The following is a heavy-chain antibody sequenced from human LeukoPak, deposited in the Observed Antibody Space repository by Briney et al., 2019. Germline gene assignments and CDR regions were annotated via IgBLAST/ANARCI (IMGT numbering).Heavy chain of an antibody. D-gene: IGHD1-26*01. J-gene: IGHJ4*02. CDR3: ARDGLGELLVWGFDY. CDR1: GFTFSNAW. Sequence: GGSLRLSCAASGFTFSNAWMSWVRQAPGKGLEWVGRIKSKTDGGTTDYAAPVKGRFTISRDDSKNTLYLQMNSLKTEDTAVYYCARDGLGELLVWGFDYWGQGTLVTVSS. V-gene: IGHV3-15*01. CDR2: IKSKTDGGTT.